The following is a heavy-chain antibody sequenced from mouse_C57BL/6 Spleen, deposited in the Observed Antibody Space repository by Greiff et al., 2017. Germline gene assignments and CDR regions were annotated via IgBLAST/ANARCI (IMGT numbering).Heavy chain of an antibody. V-gene: IGHV1-15*01. D-gene: IGHD1-1*01. Sequence: QVQLQQSGAELVRPGASVTLSCKASGYTFTDYEMHWVKQTPVHGLEWIGAIDPETGGTAYNQKFKGKAILTADKSSSTAYMELRSLTSEDSAVYYCTRGGYYGNPYYFDYWGQGTTLTVSS. CDR3: TRGGYYGNPYYFDY. J-gene: IGHJ2*01. CDR2: IDPETGGT. CDR1: GYTFTDYE.